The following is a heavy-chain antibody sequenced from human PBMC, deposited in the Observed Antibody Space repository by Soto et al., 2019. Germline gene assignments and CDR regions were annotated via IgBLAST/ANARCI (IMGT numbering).Heavy chain of an antibody. CDR3: TRSRGYCSSTSCPVLYYYGMDV. J-gene: IGHJ6*02. CDR1: GFTFGDYA. D-gene: IGHD2-2*01. Sequence: GGSLRLSCTASGFTFGDYAMSWVRQAPGKGLEWVGFIRSKAYGGTTEYAASVKGRFTISRDDSKSIAYLQMNSLKTEDTAVYYCTRSRGYCSSTSCPVLYYYGMDVWGQGTTVTVSS. CDR2: IRSKAYGGTT. V-gene: IGHV3-49*04.